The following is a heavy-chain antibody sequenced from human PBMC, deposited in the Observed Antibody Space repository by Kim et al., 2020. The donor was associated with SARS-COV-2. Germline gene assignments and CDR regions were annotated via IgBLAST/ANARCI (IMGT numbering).Heavy chain of an antibody. CDR1: GGSISSSSYY. D-gene: IGHD6-19*01. CDR2: IYYSGST. V-gene: IGHV4-39*01. J-gene: IGHJ6*02. CDR3: ARRLGGWRNYGMDV. Sequence: SETLSLTCTVSGGSISSSSYYWGWIRQPPGKGLEWIGSIYYSGSTYYNPSLKSRVTISVDTSKNQFSLNLSSVTAADTAVYYCARRLGGWRNYGMDVWGQGTTVTVSS.